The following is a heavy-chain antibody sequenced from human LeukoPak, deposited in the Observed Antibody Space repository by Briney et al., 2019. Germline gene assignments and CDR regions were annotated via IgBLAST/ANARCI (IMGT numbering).Heavy chain of an antibody. Sequence: SETLSLTCTVSGDSISSGDYYWSWIRQPAGKGLEWIGRISSSGSTNYNPSLKSRVTISVDTSKNQFSLKLSSVTAADTAVYYCARDLLYCTSTSCYFIWGQGTLVTVSS. V-gene: IGHV4-61*02. CDR2: ISSSGST. CDR3: ARDLLYCTSTSCYFI. J-gene: IGHJ4*02. D-gene: IGHD2-2*01. CDR1: GDSISSGDYY.